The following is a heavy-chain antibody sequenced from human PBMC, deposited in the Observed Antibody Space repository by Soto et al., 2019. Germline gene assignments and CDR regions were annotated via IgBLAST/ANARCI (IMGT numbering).Heavy chain of an antibody. CDR2: ISGSGSVT. CDR3: TRDRDTCSGGSCYSGYYYYMDV. CDR1: GFTFSDYY. Sequence: GGSLRLSCAASGFTFSDYYMSWIRQAPGKGLEWVSYISGSGSVTYHADSVKGRFTISRDNAKNSLYLQMNGLRVEDTAAYYCTRDRDTCSGGSCYSGYYYYMDVWGKGTTVTVSS. J-gene: IGHJ6*03. V-gene: IGHV3-11*01. D-gene: IGHD2-15*01.